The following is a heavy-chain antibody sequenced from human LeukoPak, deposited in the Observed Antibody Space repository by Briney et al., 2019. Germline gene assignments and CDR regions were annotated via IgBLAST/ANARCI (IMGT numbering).Heavy chain of an antibody. CDR2: IYHSGST. D-gene: IGHD6-6*01. Sequence: PSQTLSLTCTVSGGSISSGGYYWSWIRQPPGKGLEWIGYIYHSGSTYYNPSLKSRVTISVDRSKNQFSLKLSSVTAADTAVYYCARVKLAARPQAHFDCWGQGTLVTVSS. CDR1: GGSISSGGYY. V-gene: IGHV4-30-2*01. J-gene: IGHJ4*02. CDR3: ARVKLAARPQAHFDC.